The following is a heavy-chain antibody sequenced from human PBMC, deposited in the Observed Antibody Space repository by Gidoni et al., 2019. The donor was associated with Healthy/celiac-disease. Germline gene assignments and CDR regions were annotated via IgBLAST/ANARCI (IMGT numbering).Heavy chain of an antibody. V-gene: IGHV4-34*01. CDR2: VNHSGST. CDR1: GRSFSGYY. J-gene: IGHJ4*02. D-gene: IGHD3-16*01. Sequence: QVQLQLWGEGLLKPSETLSLTCAVYGRSFSGYYWSWIRQPPGRGLEWIGEVNHSGSTNYNPSLKSRVTISVDTSMIQFSLKLSSVTAADTAVYYCARGRLGGYWGQGTLVTVSS. CDR3: ARGRLGGY.